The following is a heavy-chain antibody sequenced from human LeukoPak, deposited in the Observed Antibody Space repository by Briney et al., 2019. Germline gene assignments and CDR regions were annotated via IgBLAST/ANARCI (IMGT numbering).Heavy chain of an antibody. D-gene: IGHD3-10*01. CDR2: INPNSGGT. J-gene: IGHJ4*02. CDR1: GYTFTGYY. CDR3: ARGQPYYYGSGSYYYRFDY. V-gene: IGHV1-2*02. Sequence: ASVKVSCNASGYTFTGYYMHWVRQAPGQGLEWMGWINPNSGGTNYAQKFQGRVTMTRDTSISTAYMELSRLRSDDTAVYYCARGQPYYYGSGSYYYRFDYWGQGTLVTVSS.